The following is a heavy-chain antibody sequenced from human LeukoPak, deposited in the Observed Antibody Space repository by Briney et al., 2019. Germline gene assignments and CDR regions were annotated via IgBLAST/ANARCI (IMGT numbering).Heavy chain of an antibody. Sequence: PSETPSLTCTVSGGSISSYYWGWIRQPPGKGLEWIGYIYYSGSTNYNPSLKSRVTISVDTSKNQFSLKLSSVTAADTAVYYCARGYISGSYPIDYWGQGTLVTVSS. D-gene: IGHD1-26*01. J-gene: IGHJ4*02. V-gene: IGHV4-59*01. CDR3: ARGYISGSYPIDY. CDR1: GGSISSYY. CDR2: IYYSGST.